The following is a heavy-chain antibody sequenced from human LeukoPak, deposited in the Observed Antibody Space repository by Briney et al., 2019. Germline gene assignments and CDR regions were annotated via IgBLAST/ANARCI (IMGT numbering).Heavy chain of an antibody. CDR2: IRYDGSNK. V-gene: IGHV3-30*02. CDR3: AGGSYRYSDY. J-gene: IGHJ4*02. Sequence: PGGSLRLSCAASGFTFSSYGMHWVRQALGKGLEWVAFIRYDGSNKYYADSVKGRFTISRDNSKNTLYLQMSSLRAEDTAVYYCAGGSYRYSDYWGQGTLVTVSS. CDR1: GFTFSSYG. D-gene: IGHD3-16*02.